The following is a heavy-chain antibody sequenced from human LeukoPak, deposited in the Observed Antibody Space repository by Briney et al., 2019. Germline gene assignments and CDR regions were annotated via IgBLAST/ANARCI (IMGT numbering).Heavy chain of an antibody. CDR3: ARGGGAVAGKSYYYYYYMDV. V-gene: IGHV7-4-1*02. Sequence: GASVKISCKASGYTFTSYAMNWVRQAPGQGLEWMGWINTNTGNPTYAQGFTGRFVFSLDTSVSTAYLQISSLKAEDTAVYYCARGGGAVAGKSYYYYYYMDVWGKGTTVTVSS. CDR1: GYTFTSYA. D-gene: IGHD6-19*01. J-gene: IGHJ6*03. CDR2: INTNTGNP.